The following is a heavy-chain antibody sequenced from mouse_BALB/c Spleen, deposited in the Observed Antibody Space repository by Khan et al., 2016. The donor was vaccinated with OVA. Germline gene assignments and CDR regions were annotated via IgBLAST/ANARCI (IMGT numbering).Heavy chain of an antibody. CDR1: GYSITSEYA. J-gene: IGHJ3*01. D-gene: IGHD2-4*01. CDR3: ARKDYYDYDPFPY. Sequence: LQQSGPGLVKPSQSLSLTCTVTGYSITSEYAWNWIRQFPGNKLEWMGYINYSGNTRFNPSLKSRTSITRDTSKNPFFLQLNSVTTEDTATYYCARKDYYDYDPFPYWGQGTLVTVSA. V-gene: IGHV3-2*02. CDR2: INYSGNT.